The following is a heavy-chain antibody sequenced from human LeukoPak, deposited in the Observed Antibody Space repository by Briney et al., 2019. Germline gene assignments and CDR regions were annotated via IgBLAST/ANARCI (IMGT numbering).Heavy chain of an antibody. CDR3: ARGYSSSWIHFDY. CDR2: IYSGGST. J-gene: IGHJ4*02. CDR1: GFTVSSNY. D-gene: IGHD6-13*01. Sequence: GGSLRLSCAASGFTVSSNYMSWVRQAPGKGLEWVSVIYSGGSTYYADSVKGRFTISRDNSKNTLYLQMNSLRAEDTAVYYCARGYSSSWIHFDYWGQGTLVTVSS. V-gene: IGHV3-53*01.